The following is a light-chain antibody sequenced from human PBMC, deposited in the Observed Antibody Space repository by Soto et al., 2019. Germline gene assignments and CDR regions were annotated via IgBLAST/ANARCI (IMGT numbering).Light chain of an antibody. J-gene: IGKJ4*01. Sequence: DIQMTQSPSILSAAVVDRFKINFRASQTISGSLAWFQQKPGKAPRLLIYDASTLDTGVPSRFSGSGSGTDFTLTIDSLQPEDVASYFCLQYDSAPLTVGGGTKV. CDR3: LQYDSAPLT. CDR2: DAS. V-gene: IGKV1-5*01. CDR1: QTISGS.